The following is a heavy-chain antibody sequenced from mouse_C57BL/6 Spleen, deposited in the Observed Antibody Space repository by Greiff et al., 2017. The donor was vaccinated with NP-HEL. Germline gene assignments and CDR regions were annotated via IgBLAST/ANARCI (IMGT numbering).Heavy chain of an antibody. CDR2: IDPETGGT. V-gene: IGHV1-15*01. D-gene: IGHD1-1*01. Sequence: VQLQQSGAELVRPGASVTLSCKASGYTFTDYEMHWVKQTPVHGLEWIGAIDPETGGTAYHQQFKGKAILSADKSSSTAYMELRSLTSEDSAVYYCTRHPYYGSSYVEFAYWGQGTLVTVSA. CDR1: GYTFTDYE. J-gene: IGHJ3*01. CDR3: TRHPYYGSSYVEFAY.